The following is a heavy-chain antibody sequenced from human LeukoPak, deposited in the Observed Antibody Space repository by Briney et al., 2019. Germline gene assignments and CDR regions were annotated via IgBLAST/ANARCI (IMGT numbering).Heavy chain of an antibody. J-gene: IGHJ4*02. CDR3: ARDRNDILTGYSYYFDY. V-gene: IGHV3-30-3*01. CDR2: ISYDGSNK. D-gene: IGHD3-9*01. CDR1: GFTFSSYA. Sequence: PGGSLRLSCAASGFTFSSYAMHWVRQAPGKGLEWVAVISYDGSNKYYADSVKGRFTISRDNSKNTLYLQMNSLRAEDTAVYYCARDRNDILTGYSYYFDYWGQGTLVTVSS.